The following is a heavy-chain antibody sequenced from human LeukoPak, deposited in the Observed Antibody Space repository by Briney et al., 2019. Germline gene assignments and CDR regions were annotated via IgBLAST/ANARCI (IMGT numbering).Heavy chain of an antibody. Sequence: PGGSLRLSCAASGFTFSSYSMNWVRQAPGKGLEWVSYISSSSSTIYYADSVKGRFTISRDNAKNSLYLQMNSLRDEDTAAYYCARSSVPTRVLRPHEGWFDPWGQGTLVTVSS. CDR2: ISSSSSTI. J-gene: IGHJ5*02. D-gene: IGHD2/OR15-2a*01. CDR3: ARSSVPTRVLRPHEGWFDP. V-gene: IGHV3-48*02. CDR1: GFTFSSYS.